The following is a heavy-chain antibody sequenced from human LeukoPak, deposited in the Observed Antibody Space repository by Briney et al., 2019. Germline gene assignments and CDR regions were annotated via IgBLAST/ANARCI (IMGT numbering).Heavy chain of an antibody. D-gene: IGHD2-8*01. CDR2: FDPEDGKT. CDR1: GYTLTELS. J-gene: IGHJ5*02. V-gene: IGHV1-24*01. CDR3: ATSSYCTNGVCYGNWFYP. Sequence: GASVKVSCKVSGYTLTELSMHWVRLAPGKGLEWMGGFDPEDGKTIYAQKFQGRVTMTEDTSTDTAYMELSSLRSEDTAVYYCATSSYCTNGVCYGNWFYPWGQGTLVTVSS.